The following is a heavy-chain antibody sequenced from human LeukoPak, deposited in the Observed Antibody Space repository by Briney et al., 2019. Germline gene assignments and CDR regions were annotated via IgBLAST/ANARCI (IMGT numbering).Heavy chain of an antibody. D-gene: IGHD4-17*01. V-gene: IGHV4-38-2*01. CDR3: ASRFKMTTVTANYYFDY. J-gene: IGHJ4*02. Sequence: SETLSLTCAVSGYSISSGYYWDWIRQPPGKGLEWIGSIYHSGSTYYNPSLKSRVTISVDTSKNQFSLKLSSVTAADTAVDYCASRFKMTTVTANYYFDYWGQGTLVTVSS. CDR1: GYSISSGYY. CDR2: IYHSGST.